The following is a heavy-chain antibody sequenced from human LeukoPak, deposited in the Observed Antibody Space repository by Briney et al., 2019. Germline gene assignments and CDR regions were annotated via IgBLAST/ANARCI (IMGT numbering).Heavy chain of an antibody. V-gene: IGHV3-30*01. CDR1: GFTFSSYT. CDR2: ISYDGSNK. Sequence: PGGSLRLSCAASGFTFSSYTMHWVRQAPGKGLEWVAIISYDGSNKYYADSVKGRFTISRDNSKNTLYLQMNSLRAEDTAVYYCASDSSWDWGQGTLVTVSS. J-gene: IGHJ4*02. D-gene: IGHD2/OR15-2a*01. CDR3: ASDSSWD.